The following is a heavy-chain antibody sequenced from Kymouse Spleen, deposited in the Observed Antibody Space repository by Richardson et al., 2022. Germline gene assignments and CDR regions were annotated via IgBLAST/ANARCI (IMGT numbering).Heavy chain of an antibody. CDR1: GFTFSSYG. V-gene: IGHV3-33*01. Sequence: QVQLVESGGGVVQPGRSLRLSCAASGFTFSSYGMHWVRQAPGKGLEWVAVIWYDGSNKYYADSVKGRFTISRDNSKNTLYLQMNSLRAEDTAVYYCARDTLDSSGYPNWFDPWGQGTLVTVSS. CDR2: IWYDGSNK. D-gene: IGHD3-22*01. CDR3: ARDTLDSSGYPNWFDP. J-gene: IGHJ5*02.